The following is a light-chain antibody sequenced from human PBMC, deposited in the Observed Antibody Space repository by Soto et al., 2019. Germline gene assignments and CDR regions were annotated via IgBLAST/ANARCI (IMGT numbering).Light chain of an antibody. Sequence: QSVLTQPPSVSAAPGQKVTICCYGSSSNIGNNYVSWYQQVPGTAPKLLIFDNNKRPSVIPDRFSGSKSGTSATLGITGLQTGDEADYYCEAWDDSLTTVLFGGGTKLTVL. CDR3: EAWDDSLTTVL. CDR2: DNN. CDR1: SSNIGNNY. J-gene: IGLJ2*01. V-gene: IGLV1-51*01.